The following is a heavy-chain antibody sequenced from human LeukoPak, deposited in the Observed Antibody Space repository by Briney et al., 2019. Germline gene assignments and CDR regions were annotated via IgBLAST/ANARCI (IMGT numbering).Heavy chain of an antibody. CDR1: GGSISSSYYY. D-gene: IGHD2/OR15-2a*01. CDR3: AKGGSTNFYYGDV. CDR2: IFYSGST. J-gene: IGHJ6*02. V-gene: IGHV4-39*01. Sequence: NPSETLSLTCTVSGGSISSSYYYWGWIRQPPGKGLEWIGSIFYSGSTYYNPSLKSRVTISLDTSKNQFSLRLSSVTAADTAVYYCAKGGSTNFYYGDVWGQGTTVTVSS.